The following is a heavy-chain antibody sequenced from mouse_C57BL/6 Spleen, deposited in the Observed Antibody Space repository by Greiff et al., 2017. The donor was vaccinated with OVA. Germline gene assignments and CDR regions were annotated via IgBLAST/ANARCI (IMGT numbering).Heavy chain of an antibody. D-gene: IGHD1-1*01. CDR1: GYTFTSYW. CDR2: IDPNSGGT. V-gene: IGHV1-72*01. Sequence: VQLQQPGAELVKPGASVKLSCKASGYTFTSYWMHWVKQRPGRGLEWIGRIDPNSGGTKYNEKFKSKATLTVDKPSSTAYMQLSSLTSEDSAVYYCAREEGSYYYGSRRDWYFDVWGTGTTVTVSS. CDR3: AREEGSYYYGSRRDWYFDV. J-gene: IGHJ1*03.